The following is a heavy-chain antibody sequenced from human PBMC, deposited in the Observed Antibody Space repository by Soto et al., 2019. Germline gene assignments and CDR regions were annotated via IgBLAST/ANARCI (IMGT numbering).Heavy chain of an antibody. CDR3: ARTHCATSSCTKPGYYYGMDV. CDR1: GYSFSTYW. J-gene: IGHJ6*02. V-gene: IGHV5-51*01. CDR2: IYPDDSDP. Sequence: EVQLVQSGAEVKKPGESLKISCKGSGYSFSTYWIGWVRQMPGKGLEWMGIIYPDDSDPRYSPSFQGQVTISADKSTSPPYLHWTSLKASDTARYYCARTHCATSSCTKPGYYYGMDVWGQGTTVTVSS. D-gene: IGHD2-2*01.